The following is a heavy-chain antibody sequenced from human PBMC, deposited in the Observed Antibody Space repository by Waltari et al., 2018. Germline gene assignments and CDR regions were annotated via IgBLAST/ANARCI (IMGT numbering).Heavy chain of an antibody. Sequence: QVQLVQSGAEVKKPGSSVKVSCKASGGTFSSYAISWVRQAPGQGLEWMGGIIPIFGTANYAQKFQGRGTMTADESTSTAYMELSSLRSEDTAVYYCARVDYYGSGSYRYFDYWGQGTLVTVSS. CDR1: GGTFSSYA. CDR3: ARVDYYGSGSYRYFDY. J-gene: IGHJ4*02. D-gene: IGHD3-10*01. CDR2: IIPIFGTA. V-gene: IGHV1-69*13.